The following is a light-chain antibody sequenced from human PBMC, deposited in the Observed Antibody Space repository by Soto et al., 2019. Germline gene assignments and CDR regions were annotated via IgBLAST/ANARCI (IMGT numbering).Light chain of an antibody. CDR2: GAS. J-gene: IGKJ4*01. CDR3: QQYDDWLRLT. CDR1: QTVSSVH. V-gene: IGKV3D-15*01. Sequence: EIVLTQSPGTLSLSPGERATLSCRASQTVSSVHLAWYQQKPGQAPRLLIFGASYRATGIPARFSGSGSGTEFNLTISSLQSEDFAVYFCQQYDDWLRLTFGGGTKVDIK.